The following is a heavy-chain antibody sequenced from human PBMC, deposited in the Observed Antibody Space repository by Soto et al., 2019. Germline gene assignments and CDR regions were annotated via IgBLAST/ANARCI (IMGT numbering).Heavy chain of an antibody. CDR3: ARDRRLVVVTTNDIGIHF. V-gene: IGHV3-30*04. D-gene: IGHD2-21*02. CDR2: ISYDGSKE. Sequence: GGSLRLSCAASGFNFATHSMHWVRQAPGKGLEWVALISYDGSKEYYSDSVKGRFTISRDNSKNTLDLQMNSLRREDTAVYYCARDRRLVVVTTNDIGIHFWGQATLVTVSS. CDR1: GFNFATHS. J-gene: IGHJ4*02.